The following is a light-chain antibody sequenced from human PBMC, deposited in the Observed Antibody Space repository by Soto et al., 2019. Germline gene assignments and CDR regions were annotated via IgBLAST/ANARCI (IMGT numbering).Light chain of an antibody. J-gene: IGKJ2*02. CDR1: QSVSSSY. Sequence: EIVLTQSPGTLSLSPGERATLSCRASQSVSSSYLAWYQHKPGQAPRLLIYGASSRATGIPDTFSGSGSGTDFTLTISRLEPEDFAVYYCQQYGSSPRTFGQGTKLEIK. CDR2: GAS. V-gene: IGKV3-20*01. CDR3: QQYGSSPRT.